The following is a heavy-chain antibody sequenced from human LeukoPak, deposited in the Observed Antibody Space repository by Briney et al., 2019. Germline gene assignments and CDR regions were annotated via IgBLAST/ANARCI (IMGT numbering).Heavy chain of an antibody. CDR1: GVPFSKFA. CDR3: AKEEAEVGRPNFHS. Sequence: SGGSLRLSRAVSGVPFSKFATSCVPHAPGRGPEWGSGVRGRGSTFYPDSVKGRFTISRDNTKNTVHLQMNSLRADDTAVYYCAKEEAEVGRPNFHSWGQGTLVTVSS. CDR2: VRGRGST. J-gene: IGHJ4*02. V-gene: IGHV3-23*01.